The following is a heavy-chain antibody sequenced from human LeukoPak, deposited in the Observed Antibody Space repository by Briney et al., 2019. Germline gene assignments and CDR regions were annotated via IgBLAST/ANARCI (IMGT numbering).Heavy chain of an antibody. CDR3: ARDLYSYGPFDY. D-gene: IGHD5-18*01. V-gene: IGHV3-23*01. CDR1: GFTFSSYA. Sequence: GGSLRLSCAASGFTFSSYAMSWVRQAPGKGLEWVSATSGSDGSTYYADSVKGRFTISRHNTKNTLYLQINILRAEDTAVYYCARDLYSYGPFDYWGQGTLVTVSS. CDR2: TSGSDGST. J-gene: IGHJ4*02.